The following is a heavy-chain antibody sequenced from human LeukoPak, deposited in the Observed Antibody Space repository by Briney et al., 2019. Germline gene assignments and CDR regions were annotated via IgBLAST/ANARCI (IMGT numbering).Heavy chain of an antibody. CDR1: GGSINSRSYY. CDR3: ARHAGQWLGTLYYFDY. CDR2: IYYSGYS. D-gene: IGHD6-19*01. Sequence: SETLSLTCTVSGGSINSRSYYWGWVRQPPGKGLEWIGSIYYSGYSYYNPPLKSRVTISGDTSRNQFSLKLSSVTAADTAVYYCARHAGQWLGTLYYFDYWGQGTLVTVSS. V-gene: IGHV4-39*01. J-gene: IGHJ4*02.